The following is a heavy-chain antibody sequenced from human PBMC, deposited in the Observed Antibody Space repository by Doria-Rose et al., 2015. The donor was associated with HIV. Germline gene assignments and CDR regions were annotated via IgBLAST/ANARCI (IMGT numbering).Heavy chain of an antibody. J-gene: IGHJ4*02. V-gene: IGHV1-8*02. Sequence: QVQLVQSGAEVKKPGASVKVSCKASGYTFTSYDINWMRQATGQGLEWMGWMNPNSGNTDYAQRFQGRVTMTRNTSISTAYMERSSLGSEDTAVYYCARGQLAEFDYWGQGTLVTVSS. D-gene: IGHD2-2*01. CDR1: GYTFTSYD. CDR3: ARGQLAEFDY. CDR2: MNPNSGNT.